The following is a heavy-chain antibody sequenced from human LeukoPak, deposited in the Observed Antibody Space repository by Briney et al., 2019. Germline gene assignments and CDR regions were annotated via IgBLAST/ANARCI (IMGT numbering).Heavy chain of an antibody. Sequence: GGSLRLSCAASGFTFSSYAMSWVRQAPGKGLEWVSTISGSGGSTYYADSVKGRFTISRDNSKNTLYLQMNSLRAEDTAIYYCAKRHSSNWYYFDYWGQGTLVTVSS. V-gene: IGHV3-23*01. D-gene: IGHD6-13*01. J-gene: IGHJ4*02. CDR3: AKRHSSNWYYFDY. CDR1: GFTFSSYA. CDR2: ISGSGGST.